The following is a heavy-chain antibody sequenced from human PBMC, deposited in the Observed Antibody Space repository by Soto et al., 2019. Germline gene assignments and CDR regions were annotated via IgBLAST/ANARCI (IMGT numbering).Heavy chain of an antibody. J-gene: IGHJ3*02. V-gene: IGHV2-5*02. D-gene: IGHD1-1*01. CDR3: AHVQQERGPIGAFGI. CDR1: GFPLSARGVG. Sequence: QITLKESGPTLVKPTQTLTLTCTCSGFPLSARGVGVGWIRQPPGKALEWLALIYWDDDKRYSPSLKSRLTITKDTAKNQVVLTRTDMDPVDTATYFCAHVQQERGPIGAFGIWGKGTMVSVSS. CDR2: IYWDDDK.